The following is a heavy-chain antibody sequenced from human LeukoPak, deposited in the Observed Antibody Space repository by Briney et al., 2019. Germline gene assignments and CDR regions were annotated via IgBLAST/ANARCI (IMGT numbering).Heavy chain of an antibody. CDR2: IYNDGST. CDR3: ARNIRFAFDI. V-gene: IGHV3-53*01. D-gene: IGHD2/OR15-2a*01. Sequence: GSLRLSCAASGFTFSSYSMNWVRQAPGKGLEWVSIIYNDGSTYYADAMKGRFTISRDNSKNTLYLQVNSLRAEDTAMYYCARNIRFAFDIWGQGTMVTVSS. J-gene: IGHJ3*02. CDR1: GFTFSSYS.